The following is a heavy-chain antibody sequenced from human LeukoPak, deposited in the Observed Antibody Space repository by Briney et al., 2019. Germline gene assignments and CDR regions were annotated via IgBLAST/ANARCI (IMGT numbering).Heavy chain of an antibody. Sequence: GGSLRLSCAASGFTVSSNYMSWVRQAPGKGLEWVSVIYSGGSTYYADSVKGRFTISRDNSKNTLYLQMNSLRAGDTAVYYCARDRVVTAPGSLDIWGQGTMVTVSS. CDR1: GFTVSSNY. V-gene: IGHV3-66*01. J-gene: IGHJ3*02. CDR3: ARDRVVTAPGSLDI. D-gene: IGHD2-21*02. CDR2: IYSGGST.